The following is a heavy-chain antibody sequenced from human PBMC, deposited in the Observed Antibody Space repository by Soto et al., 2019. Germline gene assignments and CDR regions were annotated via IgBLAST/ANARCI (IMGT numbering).Heavy chain of an antibody. CDR2: ISYDGSKN. CDR3: AKDDFHCGDECYHYYGLDV. CDR1: VFTFSAYD. V-gene: IGHV3-30*18. J-gene: IGHJ6*01. D-gene: IGHD2-21*01. Sequence: WGSLLVSCASSVFTFSAYDMHWVGQAPGKGLDLVALISYDGSKNDYADSAKGRFTISRDKSKNTLYLQMNSLRPEDTAVYYCAKDDFHCGDECYHYYGLDVWGQGTTVTVSS.